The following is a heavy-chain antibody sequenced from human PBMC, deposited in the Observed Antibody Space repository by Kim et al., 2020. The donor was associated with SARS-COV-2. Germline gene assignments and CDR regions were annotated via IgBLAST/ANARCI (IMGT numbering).Heavy chain of an antibody. Sequence: NRHVKSRGTISVDTAKNQFSLKLSSVTAADTAVYYCARAVSSGYSRIFQRWGQGTLVTVSS. D-gene: IGHD3-22*01. J-gene: IGHJ1*01. CDR3: ARAVSSGYSRIFQR. V-gene: IGHV4-34*01.